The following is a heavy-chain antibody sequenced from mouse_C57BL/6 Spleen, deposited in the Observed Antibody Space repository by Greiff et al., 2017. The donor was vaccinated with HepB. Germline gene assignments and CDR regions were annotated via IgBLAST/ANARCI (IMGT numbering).Heavy chain of an antibody. V-gene: IGHV1-55*01. CDR2: IYPGSGST. CDR3: ARERLYYGSYYFDY. D-gene: IGHD1-1*01. Sequence: QVQLQQPGAELVKPGASVKMSCKASGYTFTSYWITWVKQRPGQGLEWIGDIYPGSGSTNYNEKFKSKATLTVDTSSSTAYMQLSSLTSEDSAVYYCARERLYYGSYYFDYWGQGTTLTVSS. CDR1: GYTFTSYW. J-gene: IGHJ2*01.